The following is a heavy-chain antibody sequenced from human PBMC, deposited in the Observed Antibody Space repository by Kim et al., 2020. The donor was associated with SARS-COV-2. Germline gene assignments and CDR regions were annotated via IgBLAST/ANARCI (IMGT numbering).Heavy chain of an antibody. J-gene: IGHJ4*02. V-gene: IGHV1-69*04. Sequence: NSAQKFQGRVTITADKSTSTAYMELSSLRTEDTAVYYCARGAWDGYNIAYWGQGTLVTVSS. CDR3: ARGAWDGYNIAY. D-gene: IGHD5-12*01.